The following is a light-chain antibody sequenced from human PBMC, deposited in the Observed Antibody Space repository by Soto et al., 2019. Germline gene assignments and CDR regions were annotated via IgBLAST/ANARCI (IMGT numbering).Light chain of an antibody. Sequence: QSALTQPASVSGSPGQSITISCTGASSDIGAYKYVSWYQQHPGKAPKLMIYEVSNRPSGVSNRFSGSKSGNTASLTISGLQAEDEADYYCCSYTSSSTLVLFGGGTKVTVL. CDR1: SSDIGAYKY. J-gene: IGLJ2*01. V-gene: IGLV2-14*01. CDR2: EVS. CDR3: CSYTSSSTLVL.